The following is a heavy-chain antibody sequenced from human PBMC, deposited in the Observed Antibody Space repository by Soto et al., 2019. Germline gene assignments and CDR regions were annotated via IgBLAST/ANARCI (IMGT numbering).Heavy chain of an antibody. CDR2: IYYSGST. V-gene: IGHV4-31*03. J-gene: IGHJ5*02. CDR3: AREWVAGNWFDP. Sequence: SETLSLTCTVSGGSISSGGYYWSWIRQHPGKGLEWIGYIYYSGSTYYNPSLKSRVTISVDTYKNQFSLKLSSVTAADTAVYYCAREWVAGNWFDPWGQGTLVTVSS. D-gene: IGHD2-15*01. CDR1: GGSISSGGYY.